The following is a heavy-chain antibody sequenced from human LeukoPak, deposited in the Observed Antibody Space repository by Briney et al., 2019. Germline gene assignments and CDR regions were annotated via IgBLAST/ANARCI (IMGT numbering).Heavy chain of an antibody. CDR2: IWYDGSNK. D-gene: IGHD3-22*01. V-gene: IGHV3-33*06. J-gene: IGHJ4*02. CDR3: AKALIAMIVPFDY. CDR1: GFTFSSYG. Sequence: GGSLRLSCAASGFTFSSYGMHWVRQAPGKGLEWVAVIWYDGSNKYYADSVKGRFTISRDNSKNTLYLQMNSLRAEDTAVYYCAKALIAMIVPFDYWGQGTLVTVSS.